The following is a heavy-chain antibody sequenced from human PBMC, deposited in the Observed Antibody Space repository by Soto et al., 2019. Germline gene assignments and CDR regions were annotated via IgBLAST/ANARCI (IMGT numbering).Heavy chain of an antibody. Sequence: PSETLSLTCAVSGYSISSSNWWGWIRQPPGKGLEWIGYIYYSGTTYYNPSLKSRLSMSVDTSKNQFSLNLTSVTVADTALYYCARLNSGWHQTFDSWGRGTLVTVSS. D-gene: IGHD6-25*01. CDR3: ARLNSGWHQTFDS. J-gene: IGHJ4*02. CDR2: IYYSGTT. CDR1: GYSISSSNW. V-gene: IGHV4-28*01.